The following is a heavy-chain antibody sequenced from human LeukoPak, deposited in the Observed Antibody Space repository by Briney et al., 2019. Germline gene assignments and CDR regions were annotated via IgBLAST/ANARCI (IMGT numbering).Heavy chain of an antibody. CDR3: ARFSYYYDSSGYRFDY. Sequence: ASVKVSCKASGYTFTSYAMHWVRQAPGQRLEWMGWINAGNGNTKYSQKFQGRVTITRDTSASTAYMELSSLRSEDTAVYYCARFSYYYDSSGYRFDYWGQGTLVTVSS. V-gene: IGHV1-3*01. J-gene: IGHJ4*02. CDR2: INAGNGNT. CDR1: GYTFTSYA. D-gene: IGHD3-22*01.